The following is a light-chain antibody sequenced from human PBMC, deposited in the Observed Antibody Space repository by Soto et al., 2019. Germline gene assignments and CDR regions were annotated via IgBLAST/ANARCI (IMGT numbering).Light chain of an antibody. J-gene: IGKJ1*01. CDR2: GAS. CDR1: QSVSSSY. CDR3: QQYGRSPWT. V-gene: IGKV3-20*01. Sequence: EIVLTQSPGTLSLSPGKRATLSCRASQSVSSSYLAWYQQKPGQAPRLLMYGASSRATGIPDRFSGSGSGTDFTLTISRLEPEDFAVYYCQQYGRSPWTFGQGTKVDIK.